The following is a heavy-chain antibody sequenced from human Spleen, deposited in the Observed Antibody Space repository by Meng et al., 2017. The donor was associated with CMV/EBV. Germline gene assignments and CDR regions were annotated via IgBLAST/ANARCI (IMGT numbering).Heavy chain of an antibody. CDR3: ARGVGSTSRYYYYGMDV. CDR1: GGSISGSSYC. V-gene: IGHV4-39*07. D-gene: IGHD2-2*01. CDR2: IYYSGGT. Sequence: GSLRLSCTVSGGSISGSSYCWGWIRQPPGKGLEWIGSIYYSGGTNYNPSLKSRVTISVDTSKNQFSLRLTSVTAADTAVYYCARGVGSTSRYYYYGMDVWGQGTTVTVSS. J-gene: IGHJ6*02.